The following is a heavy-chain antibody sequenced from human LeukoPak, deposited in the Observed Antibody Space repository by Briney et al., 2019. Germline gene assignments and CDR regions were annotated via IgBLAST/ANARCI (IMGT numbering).Heavy chain of an antibody. Sequence: ASVKVSCKTSGYPFTTWEINWVRQATGQGLEWMGWMNPNSGNTGYAQKFQGRDTMTRNTSISTAYMELSSLRSEDTAVYYCAAVVTAIPGHNWFDPWGQGTLVTVSS. V-gene: IGHV1-8*01. CDR3: AAVVTAIPGHNWFDP. J-gene: IGHJ5*02. CDR2: MNPNSGNT. CDR1: GYPFTTWE. D-gene: IGHD2-21*02.